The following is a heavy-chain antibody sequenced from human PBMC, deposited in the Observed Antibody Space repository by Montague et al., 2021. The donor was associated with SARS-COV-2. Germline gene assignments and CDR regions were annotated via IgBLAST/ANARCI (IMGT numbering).Heavy chain of an antibody. J-gene: IGHJ4*02. Sequence: SETLSLTCDFTGGSFRDYAWSWIRQPPGKRLEWIGYLSYSGRPIYNPSLESRVSISVDTSKNQFTFRLRSMITADTAAYYCSGRRPQYTSGWGFDQWGQGTLVAVSS. D-gene: IGHD6-19*01. CDR3: SGRRPQYTSGWGFDQ. CDR1: GGSFRDYA. V-gene: IGHV4-59*08. CDR2: LSYSGRP.